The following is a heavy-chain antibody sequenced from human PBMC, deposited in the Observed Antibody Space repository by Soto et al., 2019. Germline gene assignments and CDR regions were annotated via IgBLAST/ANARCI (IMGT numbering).Heavy chain of an antibody. CDR3: ARAVEVARIYYYYYMDV. J-gene: IGHJ6*03. V-gene: IGHV3-53*04. CDR1: GFTVSSNY. Sequence: PGGSLRLSCAASGFTVSSNYMSWVRQAPGKGLEWVSVIYSGGSTYYADSVKGRFTISRHNSKNTLYLQMNSLRAEDTAVYYCARAVEVARIYYYYYMDVWGKGTTGTV. D-gene: IGHD2-15*01. CDR2: IYSGGST.